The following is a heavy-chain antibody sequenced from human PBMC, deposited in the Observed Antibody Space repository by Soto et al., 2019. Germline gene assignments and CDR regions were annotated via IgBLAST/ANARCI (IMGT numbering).Heavy chain of an antibody. J-gene: IGHJ4*02. D-gene: IGHD1-26*01. Sequence: PSETLSLTCTVSGVSISNYYWSWIRQPPGKGLEWIGYIYYSGSTNYNPSLKSRVTISVDTSKNQFSLRLSSMTGADTAMYYCARGRPWELYDYWGPGTLVTVSS. CDR2: IYYSGST. CDR3: ARGRPWELYDY. V-gene: IGHV4-59*01. CDR1: GVSISNYY.